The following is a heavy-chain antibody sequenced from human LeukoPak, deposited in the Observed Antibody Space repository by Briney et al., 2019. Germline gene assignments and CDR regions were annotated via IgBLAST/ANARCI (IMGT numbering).Heavy chain of an antibody. V-gene: IGHV1-8*01. CDR2: MNPRRGNT. CDR1: GYTFTSYD. J-gene: IGHJ6*02. CDR3: ARDDYPYGMDV. Sequence: ASVKVSCKASGYTFTSYDINWVRQATGQGLEWMGWMNPRRGNTGYAQKFQGRVTMTRNTSTSTAYMELSSLRSEDTAVYYCARDDYPYGMDVWGQGTTVTVSS.